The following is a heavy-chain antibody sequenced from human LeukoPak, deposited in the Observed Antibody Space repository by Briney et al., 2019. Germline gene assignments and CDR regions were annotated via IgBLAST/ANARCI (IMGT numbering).Heavy chain of an antibody. V-gene: IGHV3-48*02. J-gene: IGHJ3*02. CDR2: ISSSSTTI. Sequence: PGGSLRLSHGAWGFIFRRHSAHCARQAPGKGLEWVSYISSSSTTIYYADSLKGRFTISRDNGKNSLYLQMNSRRDEDTAVYYYDRDRECGGDCYSHALYIWGQGTMVTVSS. CDR3: DRDRECGGDCYSHALYI. CDR1: GFIFRRHS. D-gene: IGHD2-21*02.